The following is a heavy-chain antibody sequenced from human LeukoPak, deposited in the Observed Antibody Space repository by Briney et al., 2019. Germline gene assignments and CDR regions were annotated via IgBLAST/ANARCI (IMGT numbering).Heavy chain of an antibody. CDR3: AGQRGVVVPSGYYYYYGMDV. D-gene: IGHD2-15*01. CDR2: IYYSGST. Sequence: SETLSLTCTVSGGSISSYYWSWIRQPPGKGLGWIGYIYYSGSTNYNPSLKSRVTISVDTSKNQFSLKLSSVTAADTAVYYCAGQRGVVVPSGYYYYYGMDVWGQGTTVTVSS. CDR1: GGSISSYY. J-gene: IGHJ6*02. V-gene: IGHV4-59*01.